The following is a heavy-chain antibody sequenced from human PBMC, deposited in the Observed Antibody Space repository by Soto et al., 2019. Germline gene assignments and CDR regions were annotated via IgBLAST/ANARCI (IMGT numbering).Heavy chain of an antibody. V-gene: IGHV1-24*01. CDR1: GDTLSELS. CDR3: ATERLGFCDSDNCYRHYFDS. Sequence: GASVKVSCKVSGDTLSELSIHWVRQAPGKGLEWMGRFDPEDDEIVYAQKFQGRVTMTEDTSTDTSYMEVTRLTSEDTAVYYCATERLGFCDSDNCYRHYFDSWGQGSLVTVSS. D-gene: IGHD2-21*02. J-gene: IGHJ4*02. CDR2: FDPEDDEI.